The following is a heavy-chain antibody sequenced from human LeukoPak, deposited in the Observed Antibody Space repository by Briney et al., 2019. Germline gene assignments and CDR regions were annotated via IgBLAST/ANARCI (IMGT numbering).Heavy chain of an antibody. J-gene: IGHJ4*02. Sequence: SETLSLTCTVSGGSISSSNWWSWVRQPPGKWLEWIGEIYHSGSTYYNPSLKSRVTISVDTSKNQFSLKLSSVTAADTAVYYCARKARWMYWGQGTLVTVSS. CDR1: GGSISSSNW. CDR2: IYHSGST. CDR3: ARKARWMY. D-gene: IGHD2-2*03. V-gene: IGHV4-4*02.